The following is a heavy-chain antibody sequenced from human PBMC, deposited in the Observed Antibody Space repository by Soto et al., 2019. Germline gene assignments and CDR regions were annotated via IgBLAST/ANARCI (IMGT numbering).Heavy chain of an antibody. CDR2: TYYSGNT. J-gene: IGHJ4*02. CDR1: GGSISSGDYF. D-gene: IGHD2-2*01. CDR3: AREVDSFDY. V-gene: IGHV4-30-4*01. Sequence: ASETLSLTCSVSGGSISSGDYFWSWIRQPPGKGLEWIGYTYYSGNTNYNPSLKSRVTISVDTSKNQFSLKLNSVTAADTAVYYCAREVDSFDYWGQGTLVTVSS.